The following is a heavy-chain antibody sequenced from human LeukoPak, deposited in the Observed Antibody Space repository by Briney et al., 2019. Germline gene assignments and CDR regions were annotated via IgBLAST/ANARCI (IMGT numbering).Heavy chain of an antibody. V-gene: IGHV3-23*01. Sequence: GGSLRLSRAASGFTFSRSAMTWVRQTPGKGLDWVSSISSSGNTYYADSVKGRFTISRDNSKNMLYLQINSLRAEDTAVYYCVKGRISEDGLDFWGQGTLVTVSS. D-gene: IGHD6-13*01. CDR1: GFTFSRSA. CDR2: ISSSGNT. CDR3: VKGRISEDGLDF. J-gene: IGHJ4*02.